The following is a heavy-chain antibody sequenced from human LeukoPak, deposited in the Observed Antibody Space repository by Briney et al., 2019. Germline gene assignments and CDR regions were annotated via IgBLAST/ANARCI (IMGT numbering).Heavy chain of an antibody. J-gene: IGHJ4*02. CDR2: IIPILGIA. V-gene: IGHV1-69*04. CDR3: ARDGDEGATPLY. CDR1: GGTFSSYA. Sequence: GASVKVSCKASGGTFSSYAISGVRQAPGQGLEWMGRIIPILGIANYAQKFRGRVTITADKSTSTAYMELSSLRSEDTAVYYCARDGDEGATPLYWGQGTLVTVSS. D-gene: IGHD1-26*01.